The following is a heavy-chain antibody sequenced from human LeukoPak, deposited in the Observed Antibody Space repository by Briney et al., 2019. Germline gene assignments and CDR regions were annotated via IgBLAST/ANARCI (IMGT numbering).Heavy chain of an antibody. Sequence: SETLSLTCAISGGSISSSHWWSWVRQPPGKGLEWIGEIHHSGSTNYNPSLKSRVTISVDTSKNQFSLKLSSVTAADTAVYYCARDRYDFWSGYYEYYYYMDVWGKGTTVTVSS. J-gene: IGHJ6*03. V-gene: IGHV4-4*02. CDR1: GGSISSSHW. CDR2: IHHSGST. D-gene: IGHD3-3*01. CDR3: ARDRYDFWSGYYEYYYYMDV.